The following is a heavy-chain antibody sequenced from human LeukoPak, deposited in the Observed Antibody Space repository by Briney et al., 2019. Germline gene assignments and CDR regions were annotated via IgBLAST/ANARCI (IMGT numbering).Heavy chain of an antibody. CDR2: TYYRSKWYN. Sequence: SQTLSLTCAISGDSVSINSAAWNWIRQSPSGGLEWLGRTYYRSKWYNDYAVFVKSRITINPDTSKNQFSLQLNSVTPEDTAVYYCARDGANRYWYFDLWGRGTLVTVSS. CDR1: GDSVSINSAA. CDR3: ARDGANRYWYFDL. D-gene: IGHD4/OR15-4a*01. V-gene: IGHV6-1*01. J-gene: IGHJ2*01.